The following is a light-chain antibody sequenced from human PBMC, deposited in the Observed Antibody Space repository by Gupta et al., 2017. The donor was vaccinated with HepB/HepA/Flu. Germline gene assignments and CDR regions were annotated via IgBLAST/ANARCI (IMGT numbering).Light chain of an antibody. V-gene: IGKV1-9*01. CDR1: QDINSY. J-gene: IGKJ5*01. Sequence: DIQLTQSPSFLSASVGDRVTITCRASQDINSYLIWYQQKPGKAPNLLIYTASTLQGGVPSRFNGNGSGTEFTLTISSLQPEDFATYYIQQVNSYPFTFGQGTLLDIK. CDR3: QQVNSYPFT. CDR2: TAS.